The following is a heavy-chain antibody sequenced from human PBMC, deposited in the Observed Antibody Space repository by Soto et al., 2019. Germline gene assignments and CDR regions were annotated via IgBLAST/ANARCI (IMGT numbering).Heavy chain of an antibody. V-gene: IGHV3-7*05. CDR1: GFNFGDFW. Sequence: EVQLVESGGGLVQPGGSLRLTCEASGFNFGDFWLTWVRQAPGKGLEWVANISPDGSDKYYVDSVRGRLTISRDNAKNLFYLQMNGLRADDTAVYYCARSGEAWAEGLFWGQGTLVVVSS. CDR2: ISPDGSDK. CDR3: ARSGEAWAEGLF. J-gene: IGHJ4*02. D-gene: IGHD3-10*01.